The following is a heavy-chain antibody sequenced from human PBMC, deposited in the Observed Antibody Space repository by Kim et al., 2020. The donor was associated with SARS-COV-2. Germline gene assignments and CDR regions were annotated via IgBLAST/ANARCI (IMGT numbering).Heavy chain of an antibody. D-gene: IGHD3-16*02. CDR3: ARPYLLGELSLYGY. CDR2: INTNTGNP. Sequence: ASVKVSCKVSGYTFTSYAMNWVRQAPGQGLEWMGWINTNTGNPTYAQGFTGRFVFSLDTSVSTAYLQISSLKAEDTAVYYCARPYLLGELSLYGYWGQGTLVNVSS. V-gene: IGHV7-4-1*02. J-gene: IGHJ4*02. CDR1: GYTFTSYA.